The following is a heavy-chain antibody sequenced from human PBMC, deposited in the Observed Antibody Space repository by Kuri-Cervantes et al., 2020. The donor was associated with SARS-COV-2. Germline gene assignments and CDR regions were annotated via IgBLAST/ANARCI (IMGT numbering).Heavy chain of an antibody. D-gene: IGHD3-22*01. CDR3: ARGRTSGYYYYFDY. CDR1: GYSISSRYY. J-gene: IGHJ4*02. CDR2: IYHRGST. Sequence: SETLSLTCAVSGYSISSRYYWAWIRQSPGKGLEWIGTIYHRGSTYYNPSLKSRVTISVDRSKNQFSLKLSSVTAADTAVYYCARGRTSGYYYYFDYWGQGTLVTVSS. V-gene: IGHV4-38-2*01.